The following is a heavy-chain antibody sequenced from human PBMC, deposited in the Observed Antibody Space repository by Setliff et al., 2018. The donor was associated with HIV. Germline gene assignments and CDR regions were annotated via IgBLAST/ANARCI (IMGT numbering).Heavy chain of an antibody. CDR3: ARSRPYNSALDY. V-gene: IGHV3-66*02. CDR2: IYREGST. CDR1: GFTVSSSY. J-gene: IGHJ4*02. Sequence: GGSLRLSCEASGFTVSSSYMAWVRQAPGKGLEWVSTIYREGSTYHRDSVTGRFTLSRDNSKNTVYLQVGSLRPDDTAMYYCARSRPYNSALDYWGQGTLVTVSS. D-gene: IGHD6-25*01.